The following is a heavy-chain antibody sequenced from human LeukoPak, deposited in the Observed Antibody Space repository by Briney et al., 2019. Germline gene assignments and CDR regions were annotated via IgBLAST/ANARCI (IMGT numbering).Heavy chain of an antibody. CDR1: SDSISSGNYY. CDR3: ASEADYGSGSTNDY. V-gene: IGHV4-61*02. D-gene: IGHD3-10*01. J-gene: IGHJ4*02. CDR2: IYTSGST. Sequence: SQTLSLTCTVSSDSISSGNYYWSWIRQPAGKGLEWIGRIYTSGSTNYNPSLKSRVTISIDTSKNQFSLKLSSVTAADTAVYYCASEADYGSGSTNDYWGQGTLVTVSS.